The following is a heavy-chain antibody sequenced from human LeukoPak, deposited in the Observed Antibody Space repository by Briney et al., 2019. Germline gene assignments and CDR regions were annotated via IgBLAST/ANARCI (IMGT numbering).Heavy chain of an antibody. CDR2: IYYSGNG. V-gene: IGHV4-59*01. Sequence: SETLSLTCTVSGGSISSYYWSWIRQPPGKGLEWIGYIYYSGNGTYNPSLKSRVTISVDTSKNQFSLKLSSVTAADTAVYYCARVRYSSSWPTFDYWGQGTLVTVSS. J-gene: IGHJ4*02. CDR3: ARVRYSSSWPTFDY. CDR1: GGSISSYY. D-gene: IGHD6-13*01.